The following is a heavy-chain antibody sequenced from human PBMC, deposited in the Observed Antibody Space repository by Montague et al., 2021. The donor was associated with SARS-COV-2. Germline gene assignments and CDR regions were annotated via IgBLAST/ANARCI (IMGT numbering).Heavy chain of an antibody. CDR1: GFSLNTSGMC. J-gene: IGHJ6*02. D-gene: IGHD6-13*01. V-gene: IGHV2-70*01. CDR2: XDWDDDK. CDR3: ARICAWYSSSWSDFDV. Sequence: PALVKPTQTLTLTCTFSGFSLNTSGMCVSWIRQPPGKALEWLALXDWDDDKYYSTSLKTRLTSSKDTSKNQVVLTMTNMDPVDTATYYCARICAWYSSSWSDFDVWGQGTTVTVSS.